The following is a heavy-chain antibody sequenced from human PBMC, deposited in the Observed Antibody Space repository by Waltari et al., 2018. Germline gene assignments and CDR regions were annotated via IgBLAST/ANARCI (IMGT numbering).Heavy chain of an antibody. CDR3: ARPYSSGWYGDAFDI. Sequence: QVQLQESGPGLVKPSETLSLTCAVSGYSISSGYYWGWVRQPPGKGLEWSGSIYHSGSTYYNPSLKSRVTISVDTSKNQFSLKLSSVTAADTAVYYCARPYSSGWYGDAFDIWGQGTMVTVSS. D-gene: IGHD6-19*01. J-gene: IGHJ3*02. V-gene: IGHV4-38-2*01. CDR1: GYSISSGYY. CDR2: IYHSGST.